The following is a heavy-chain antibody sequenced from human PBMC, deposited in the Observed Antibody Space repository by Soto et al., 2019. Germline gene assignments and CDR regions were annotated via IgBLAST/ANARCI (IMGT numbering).Heavy chain of an antibody. D-gene: IGHD3-22*01. V-gene: IGHV4-31*03. CDR2: IYYSGST. CDR3: AREPYYYDSSGYYQVYYFDY. Sequence: SETLSLTCTVSGGSISSGCYYWSWIRQHPGKGLEWIGYIYYSGSTYYNPSLKSRVTISVDTSKNQFSLKLSSVTAADTAVYYCAREPYYYDSSGYYQVYYFDYWGQGTLVTVSS. CDR1: GGSISSGCYY. J-gene: IGHJ4*02.